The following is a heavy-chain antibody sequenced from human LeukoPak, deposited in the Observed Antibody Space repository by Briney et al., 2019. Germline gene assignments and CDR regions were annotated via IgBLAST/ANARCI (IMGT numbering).Heavy chain of an antibody. CDR2: IIPILGIA. J-gene: IGHJ3*02. D-gene: IGHD1-26*01. CDR3: ARSCRGATRCAFDI. CDR1: GGTFSSHA. Sequence: ASVKVSCKASGGTFSSHAISWVRQAPGQGLEWMGRIIPILGIANYAQKFQGRVTITADKSTSTAYMELSSLRSEDTAVYYCARSCRGATRCAFDIWGQGTMVTVSS. V-gene: IGHV1-69*04.